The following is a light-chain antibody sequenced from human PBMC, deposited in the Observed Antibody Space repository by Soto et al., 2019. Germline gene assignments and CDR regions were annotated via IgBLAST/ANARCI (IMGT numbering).Light chain of an antibody. Sequence: IQMTQSPSTLSASVGDRVSITCRASQSVSSWLAWYQQKPGKAPKLLIYDASGLESGVPSRFSGSGSGTEFTLTSSSLQPDDFATYYCQQYNSYSQTFGQGTKVDIK. CDR1: QSVSSW. CDR3: QQYNSYSQT. J-gene: IGKJ1*01. V-gene: IGKV1-5*01. CDR2: DAS.